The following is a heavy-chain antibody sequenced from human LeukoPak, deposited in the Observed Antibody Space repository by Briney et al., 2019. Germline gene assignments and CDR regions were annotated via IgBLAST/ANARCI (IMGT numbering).Heavy chain of an antibody. V-gene: IGHV3-53*01. D-gene: IGHD2-15*01. CDR2: IFGAGTT. CDR3: ARAIQFGGYFDY. Sequence: GGSLRLSCAASGITLSGDYMSWVRQAPEKGLEWVSVIFGAGTTYYADSVKGRFTISRDNSKNTLYLQMNSLRAEDTAVYYCARAIQFGGYFDYWGQGTLVTVST. CDR1: GITLSGDY. J-gene: IGHJ4*02.